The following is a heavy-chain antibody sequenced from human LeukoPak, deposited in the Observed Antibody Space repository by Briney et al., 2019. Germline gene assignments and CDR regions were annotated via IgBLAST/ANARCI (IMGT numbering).Heavy chain of an antibody. CDR2: IGTAGDT. CDR1: GFTFSSYD. Sequence: GGSLRLSCAACGFTFSSYDMHWVRQATGKGLEWVSAIGTAGDTYYPGSVKGQFTISRENAKNSLYLQMNSLRAGDTAVYYCASLLLCYGCSSSSDASDIWGQGTMVTVSP. D-gene: IGHD6-6*01. J-gene: IGHJ3*02. CDR3: ASLLLCYGCSSSSDASDI. V-gene: IGHV3-13*03.